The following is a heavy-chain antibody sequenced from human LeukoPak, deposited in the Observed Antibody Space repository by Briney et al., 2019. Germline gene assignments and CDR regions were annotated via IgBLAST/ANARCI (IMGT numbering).Heavy chain of an antibody. J-gene: IGHJ6*02. CDR3: ARGPTDYGSGVYGMDV. V-gene: IGHV1-8*01. D-gene: IGHD3-10*01. CDR1: GYTFTSYD. Sequence: ASVKVSCKASGYTFTSYDINWVRQATGQGLEWMGWMNPNSGNTGYAHKFQGRVTMTRNTSISTAYMELSSLRSEDMAVYYCARGPTDYGSGVYGMDVWGQGTTVTVSS. CDR2: MNPNSGNT.